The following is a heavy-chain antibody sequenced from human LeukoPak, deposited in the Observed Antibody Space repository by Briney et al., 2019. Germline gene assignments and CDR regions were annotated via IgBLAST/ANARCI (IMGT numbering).Heavy chain of an antibody. V-gene: IGHV1-69*13. CDR2: IIPIFGTA. CDR1: GGTFSSYA. D-gene: IGHD3-10*01. CDR3: ARDRGTMVRGVIFWFDP. Sequence: GASVNVSCKASGGTFSSYAISWVRQAPGQGLEWMGGIIPIFGTANYALKFQGRVTITADESTSTAYMELSSLRSEDTAVYYCARDRGTMVRGVIFWFDPWGQGTLVTVSS. J-gene: IGHJ5*02.